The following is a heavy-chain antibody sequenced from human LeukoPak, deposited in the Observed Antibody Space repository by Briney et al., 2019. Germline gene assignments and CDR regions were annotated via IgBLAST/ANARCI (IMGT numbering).Heavy chain of an antibody. V-gene: IGHV3-23*01. CDR1: GFTFNSYA. CDR3: AKAGEPCPDGSCYSENYYFDY. CDR2: ISDSGGST. D-gene: IGHD2-15*01. Sequence: PGGSLRRSCAGSGFTFNSYAMTWVRQAPGKGLEGGSGISDSGGSTAYSVKGRFTISRDNSKNTLYLQMTSLRAEDTAVYYCAKAGEPCPDGSCYSENYYFDYWGQGTLVTVSS. J-gene: IGHJ4*02.